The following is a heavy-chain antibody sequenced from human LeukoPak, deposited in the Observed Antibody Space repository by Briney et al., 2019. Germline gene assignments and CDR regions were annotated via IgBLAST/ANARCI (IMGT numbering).Heavy chain of an antibody. D-gene: IGHD2-8*01. CDR3: ARVMEDCTNGVCQIYYYYGMDV. V-gene: IGHV3-30*03. Sequence: PGGSLRLSCAASGFTFSSYGMHWVRQAPGKGLEWVAVISYDGSNKYYADSVKGRFTISRDNSKNTLYLQMNSLRAEDTAVYYCARVMEDCTNGVCQIYYYYGMDVWGQGTTVTVSS. CDR1: GFTFSSYG. CDR2: ISYDGSNK. J-gene: IGHJ6*02.